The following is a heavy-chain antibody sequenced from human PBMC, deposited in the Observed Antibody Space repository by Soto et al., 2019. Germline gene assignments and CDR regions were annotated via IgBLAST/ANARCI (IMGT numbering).Heavy chain of an antibody. CDR1: GYTFTRYG. CDR2: INTGSSNT. Sequence: QVDLVQSGAEVKEPGASVRISCEASGYTFTRYGIQWVRQAPGQRLEWMGWINTGSSNTRYSPELQARGTITRDTSGSRAYMELKSMRSEDTAVYYCASAMPTAGDIYFDQWGQGTLVTVSS. CDR3: ASAMPTAGDIYFDQ. V-gene: IGHV1-3*04. J-gene: IGHJ4*02. D-gene: IGHD6-13*01.